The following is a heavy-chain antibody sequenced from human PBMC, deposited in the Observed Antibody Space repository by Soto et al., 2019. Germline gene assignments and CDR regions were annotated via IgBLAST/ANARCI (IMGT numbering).Heavy chain of an antibody. Sequence: EVQLVESGGGLVQPGRSLRLSCAASGLTFDDYAMHWVRQAPGKGLEWVSGISWNSGSIGYADSVKGRFTISRDNAKNSLYLQMNSLRAEDTALYYCAKEGANYDYIWGSYRYLDVWGKGTTVTVSS. CDR2: ISWNSGSI. CDR3: AKEGANYDYIWGSYRYLDV. CDR1: GLTFDDYA. D-gene: IGHD3-16*02. V-gene: IGHV3-9*01. J-gene: IGHJ6*04.